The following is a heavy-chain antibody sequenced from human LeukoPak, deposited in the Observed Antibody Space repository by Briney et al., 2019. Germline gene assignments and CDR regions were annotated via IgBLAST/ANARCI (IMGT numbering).Heavy chain of an antibody. Sequence: GGSPRLSCAGSWFTFSSHSMKWGRQAPGEGVEGGSSISSSSSYIYYADSVKGRFTISRDNAKNSLYLQMNSLRAEDTAVYYCARDPRSRDGYNRDYWGQGTLVTVSS. V-gene: IGHV3-21*01. CDR2: ISSSSSYI. D-gene: IGHD5-24*01. CDR3: ARDPRSRDGYNRDY. CDR1: WFTFSSHS. J-gene: IGHJ4*02.